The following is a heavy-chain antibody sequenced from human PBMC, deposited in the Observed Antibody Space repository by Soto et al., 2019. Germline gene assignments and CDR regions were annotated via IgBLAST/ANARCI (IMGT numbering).Heavy chain of an antibody. D-gene: IGHD4-4*01. CDR2: INHSGST. Sequence: QVQLQQWGAGLLKPSETLSLTCAVYGGYFSGYYWSWIRQPPGKGLEWIGEINHSGSTNYNPSLKRRVTISVDTSKNQFSLKLSSVTAADTAVYYCARVYSPRGGYYYYGMDVWGQGTTVTVSS. CDR3: ARVYSPRGGYYYYGMDV. V-gene: IGHV4-34*01. CDR1: GGYFSGYY. J-gene: IGHJ6*02.